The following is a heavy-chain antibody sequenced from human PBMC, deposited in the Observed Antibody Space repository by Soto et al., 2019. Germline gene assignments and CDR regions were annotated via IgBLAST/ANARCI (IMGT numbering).Heavy chain of an antibody. J-gene: IGHJ4*02. CDR2: IYYSGST. CDR3: ARDRMFDY. Sequence: SETLSLTYTVSGGSPSSYYWSWIRQPPGKGLEWIGYIYYSGSTNYNPSLKSRVTISVDTSKNQFSLKLSSVTAADTAVYYCARDRMFDYWGQGTLVTVSS. V-gene: IGHV4-59*01. CDR1: GGSPSSYY.